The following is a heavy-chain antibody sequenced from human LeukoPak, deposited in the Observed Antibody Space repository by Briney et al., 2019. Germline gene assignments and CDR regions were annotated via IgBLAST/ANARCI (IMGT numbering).Heavy chain of an antibody. D-gene: IGHD3-10*01. Sequence: ASVKVSCKASCYTFTSYGISWVRQAPGQGLEWMGWISAYNGNTNYAQKLQGRVTMTTDTSTSTAYMELRSLRSDDTAVYYCARFLLDGSGSYYVYDYWGQGTLVTVSS. CDR2: ISAYNGNT. J-gene: IGHJ4*02. CDR1: CYTFTSYG. CDR3: ARFLLDGSGSYYVYDY. V-gene: IGHV1-18*01.